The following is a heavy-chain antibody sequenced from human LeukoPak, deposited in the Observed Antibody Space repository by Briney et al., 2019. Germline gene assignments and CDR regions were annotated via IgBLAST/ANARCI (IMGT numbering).Heavy chain of an antibody. Sequence: SETLSLTSAVYGGSFSGYYWIWIPQPPGKGLEWIGEINHSGSTNYNPSLKSRVTISVDTSKNQFSLKLSSVTAADTAVYYCARASSPGSYTPWGQGTLVTVSS. CDR2: INHSGST. CDR3: ARASSPGSYTP. J-gene: IGHJ5*02. V-gene: IGHV4-34*01. D-gene: IGHD3-10*01. CDR1: GGSFSGYY.